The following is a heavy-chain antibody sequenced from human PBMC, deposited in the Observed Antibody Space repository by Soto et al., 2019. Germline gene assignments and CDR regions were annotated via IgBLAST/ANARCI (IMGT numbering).Heavy chain of an antibody. CDR2: IRNNVNSYTT. CDR3: ARGGLVRPYWSFDL. CDR1: GFTFSDHY. D-gene: IGHD3-10*02. V-gene: IGHV3-72*01. J-gene: IGHJ2*01. Sequence: EVQLVESGGGLVQPGGSLRLSCAASGFTFSDHYMDWVRQAPGKGLEWVGRIRNNVNSYTTEYAASVKGRFTISRDDSKNSLYLQMNSLKIEDTAVYYCARGGLVRPYWSFDLWGRGTLVTVSS.